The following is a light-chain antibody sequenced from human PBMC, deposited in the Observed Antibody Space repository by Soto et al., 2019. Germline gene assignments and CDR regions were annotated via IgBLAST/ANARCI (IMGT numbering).Light chain of an antibody. Sequence: AIQMTQSPSSLSASVGDRVTITCRASQAIRNDLGWYQQKPGKAPKLLNYAVSNLQSGVPSRFSGSGSGTDFTLTISSLQPEDFATYYCLQDYNYPWTFGQGTKVEIK. CDR1: QAIRND. V-gene: IGKV1-6*01. CDR3: LQDYNYPWT. CDR2: AVS. J-gene: IGKJ1*01.